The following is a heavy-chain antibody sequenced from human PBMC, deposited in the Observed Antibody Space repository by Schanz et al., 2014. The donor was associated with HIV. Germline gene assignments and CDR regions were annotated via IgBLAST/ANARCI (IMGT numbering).Heavy chain of an antibody. J-gene: IGHJ5*02. CDR2: MNPNSGNT. CDR3: ARGRRDVSMIILYWFDP. D-gene: IGHD3-22*01. Sequence: QVQLVQSGAEVKKPGASVKVSCKASGYTFSNYDINWVRQATGQGLEWMGWMNPNSGNTGYAQKFQGRVTMTRNTSISTAYMELSSLTSGDTAVYYCARGRRDVSMIILYWFDPWGQGTLVTVSS. V-gene: IGHV1-8*01. CDR1: GYTFSNYD.